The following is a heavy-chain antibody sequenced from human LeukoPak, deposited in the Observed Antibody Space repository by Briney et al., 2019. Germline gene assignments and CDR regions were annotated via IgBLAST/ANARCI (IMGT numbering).Heavy chain of an antibody. CDR2: ISAYNGYT. Sequence: GASMKVSCKASGYTFTSYGISWVRQAPGQGLEWMGWISAYNGYTNYAQRLQGRVAMTTDTSTSTAYMELRSLSSDDTAVYYCARVARYSYGYIDYWGQGTLVTVSS. CDR1: GYTFTSYG. J-gene: IGHJ4*02. CDR3: ARVARYSYGYIDY. V-gene: IGHV1-18*04. D-gene: IGHD5-18*01.